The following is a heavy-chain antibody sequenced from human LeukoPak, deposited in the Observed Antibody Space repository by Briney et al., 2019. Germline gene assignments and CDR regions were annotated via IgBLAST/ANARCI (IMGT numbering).Heavy chain of an antibody. CDR2: VSGSGGST. V-gene: IGHV3-23*01. CDR3: AKGVSYYYDSSDLGGSKYFHH. CDR1: GFTFSNYA. D-gene: IGHD3-22*01. J-gene: IGHJ1*01. Sequence: AGGSLRLSCAASGFTFSNYAMAWVRQGPGKGLEWLSAVSGSGGSTHYAGSVKGRFTVSRDNSRNTLYLELNSLRDEDTAVYFCAKGVSYYYDSSDLGGSKYFHHWGQGTLVTVSS.